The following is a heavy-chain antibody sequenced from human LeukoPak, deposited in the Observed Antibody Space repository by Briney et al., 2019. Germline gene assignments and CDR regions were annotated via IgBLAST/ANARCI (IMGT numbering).Heavy chain of an antibody. CDR1: GGSTSGYY. CDR2: IYYSGSM. CDR3: ARNFGVALWPDY. J-gene: IGHJ4*02. V-gene: IGHV4-59*08. D-gene: IGHD3-3*01. Sequence: SETLSLTCTVSGGSTSGYYWSWIRQPPGKGLEWIGYIYYSGSMNYNPSLKGRVTISVDTSKNQFSLKLSSVTAADTAVYYCARNFGVALWPDYWGQGTLVTVSS.